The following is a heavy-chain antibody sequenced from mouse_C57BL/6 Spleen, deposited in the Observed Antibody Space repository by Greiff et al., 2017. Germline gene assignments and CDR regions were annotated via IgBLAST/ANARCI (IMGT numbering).Heavy chain of an antibody. J-gene: IGHJ3*01. CDR3: KRERDNDGWFAY. CDR1: GYTFTSYW. V-gene: IGHV1-7*01. Sequence: VQLVESGAELAKPGASVKLSCKASGYTFTSYWMHWVKQRPGQGLEWIGYINPSSGYTKYNQKFKDKATLTADKSSSTAYMQLSSLTYEDSAVYYCKRERDNDGWFAYWGQGTLVTVSA. CDR2: INPSSGYT. D-gene: IGHD2-4*01.